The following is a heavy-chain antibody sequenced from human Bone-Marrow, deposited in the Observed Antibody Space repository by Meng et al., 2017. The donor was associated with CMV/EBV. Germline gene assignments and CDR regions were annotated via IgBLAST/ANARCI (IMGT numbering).Heavy chain of an antibody. CDR2: IRYDGSNK. D-gene: IGHD1-1*01. CDR1: GFTFSSYS. Sequence: GESLKISCAASGFTFSSYSMNWVRQAPGKGLEWVAFIRYDGSNKYYADSVKGRFTISRDNSKNTLYLQMNSLRAEDTAVYYCANLETDYWGQGTLVTVSS. J-gene: IGHJ4*02. V-gene: IGHV3-30*02. CDR3: ANLETDY.